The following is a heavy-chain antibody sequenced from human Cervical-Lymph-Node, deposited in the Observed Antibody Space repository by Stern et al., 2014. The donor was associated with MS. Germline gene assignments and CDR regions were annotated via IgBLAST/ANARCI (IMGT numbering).Heavy chain of an antibody. CDR3: ARQTTAWASDV. D-gene: IGHD1-14*01. Sequence: MQLVQSGAELIRPGESLKISCKGSGYKFSIYWIAWVRQMPGKGLEWMGIIYPGDSETRYTPSFQGQVTMSADKSQTTAYLHGSSLNASDTAMYFCARQTTAWASDVWGQGTLVTVSS. CDR1: GYKFSIYW. CDR2: IYPGDSET. J-gene: IGHJ4*02. V-gene: IGHV5-51*01.